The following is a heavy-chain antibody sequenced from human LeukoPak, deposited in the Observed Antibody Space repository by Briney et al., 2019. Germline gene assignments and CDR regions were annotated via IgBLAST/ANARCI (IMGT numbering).Heavy chain of an antibody. V-gene: IGHV4-61*01. D-gene: IGHD5-12*01. CDR3: ASGYSGYAPFDY. CDR2: IYYSGST. CDR1: AYSISNGFV. J-gene: IGHJ4*02. Sequence: SETLSLTCTVSAYSISNGFVWGWIRQPPGKGLEWIGYIYYSGSTNYNPSLKSRVTISVDTSKNQFSLKLSSVTAADTAVYYCASGYSGYAPFDYWGQGTLVTVSS.